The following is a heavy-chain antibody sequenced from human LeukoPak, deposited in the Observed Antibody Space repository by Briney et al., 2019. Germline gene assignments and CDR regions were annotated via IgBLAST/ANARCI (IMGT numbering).Heavy chain of an antibody. CDR2: INPNSGGT. CDR1: VYTFTSYY. CDR3: ARAGVYSSGWYVDY. D-gene: IGHD6-19*01. J-gene: IGHJ4*02. Sequence: ASVTVSCKASVYTFTSYYMHGVRQAPGQGGEGRGGINPNSGGTNNAQKFQGRVTMTRDKNISTAYMELSRLRSDDPAVYYCARAGVYSSGWYVDYWGQGTLVTVSS. V-gene: IGHV1-2*02.